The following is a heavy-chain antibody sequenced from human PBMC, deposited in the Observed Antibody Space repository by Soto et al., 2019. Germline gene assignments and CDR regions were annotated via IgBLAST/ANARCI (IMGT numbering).Heavy chain of an antibody. Sequence: ASVKVSCKASGYTFTSYGISWVRQAPGQGLEWMGWISAYNGNTNYAQKLQGRVTMTTDTSTSTAYMELRSLRSDDTAVYYCARGYSSSWYLCYFDYWGQGTLVTVSS. CDR2: ISAYNGNT. D-gene: IGHD6-13*01. J-gene: IGHJ4*02. V-gene: IGHV1-18*01. CDR1: GYTFTSYG. CDR3: ARGYSSSWYLCYFDY.